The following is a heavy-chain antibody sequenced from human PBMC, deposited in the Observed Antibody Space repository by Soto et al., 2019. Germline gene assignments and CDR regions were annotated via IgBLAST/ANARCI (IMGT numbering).Heavy chain of an antibody. CDR3: ARVMKRSTARAPYYIDY. J-gene: IGHJ4*02. Sequence: SETLSLTCAVSGGSISSGGYAWSWIRQPPXKGLEWIGYIYHSGSTYYNPSLKSRVTISVDRSKNQFSLKLSSVTAADTAVYYCARVMKRSTARAPYYIDYWGQGTLVTVSS. CDR1: GGSISSGGYA. D-gene: IGHD5-18*01. CDR2: IYHSGST. V-gene: IGHV4-30-2*01.